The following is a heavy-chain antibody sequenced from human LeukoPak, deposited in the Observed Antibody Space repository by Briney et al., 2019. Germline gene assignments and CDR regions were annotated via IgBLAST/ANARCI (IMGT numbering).Heavy chain of an antibody. CDR3: ALGDYLRNWFDP. V-gene: IGHV1-69*01. CDR1: GGTFSSYA. CDR2: ITPIFGTA. J-gene: IGHJ5*02. D-gene: IGHD4-17*01. Sequence: SVKVSCKSSGGTFSSYALSWVRQAPGQGLEWIGGITPIFGTANYAQKFQGRVTITADESTSTAYMELSSLRSEDTAVYYCALGDYLRNWFDPWGQGTLVTVSS.